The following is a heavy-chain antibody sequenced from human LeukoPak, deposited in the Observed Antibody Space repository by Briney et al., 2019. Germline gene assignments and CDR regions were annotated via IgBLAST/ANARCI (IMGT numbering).Heavy chain of an antibody. CDR2: IYYSGST. CDR3: ARVSWFPGSSYYYMDV. V-gene: IGHV4-39*07. J-gene: IGHJ6*03. Sequence: SETLSLTCTVSGGSISSSSYYWGWIRQPPGKGLEWIGSIYYSGSTYYNPSLKSRVTISVDTSKNQFSLKLTSVTAADTAVYYCARVSWFPGSSYYYMDVWGKGTTVTVSS. CDR1: GGSISSSSYY. D-gene: IGHD3-9*01.